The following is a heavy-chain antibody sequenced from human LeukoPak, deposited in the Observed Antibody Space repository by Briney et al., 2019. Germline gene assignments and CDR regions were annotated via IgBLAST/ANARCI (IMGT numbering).Heavy chain of an antibody. CDR1: GGSISNTNW. V-gene: IGHV4-4*02. CDR2: ISLTGLT. J-gene: IGHJ4*02. D-gene: IGHD1-7*01. CDR3: ARDLNYYFDY. Sequence: SETLSLTCGVSGGSISNTNWWSWVRQPPGQGLEWIGEISLTGLTHYNPSLKSRVTISVDTSKNQFSLKLSSVTAADTAVYYCARDLNYYFDYWGQGTLVTVSS.